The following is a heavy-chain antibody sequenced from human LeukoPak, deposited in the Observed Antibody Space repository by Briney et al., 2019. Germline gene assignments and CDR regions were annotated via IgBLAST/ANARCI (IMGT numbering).Heavy chain of an antibody. CDR1: GFIVSNNY. CDR2: IYRGGSS. Sequence: GGSLRLSCVASGFIVSNNYMSWVRQAPGMGLEWVSTIYRGGSSFYADSVKGRFTISRDNSKNTLYLQMDSLRAEDTAVYCCASDLSTWFDWGQGTQVTVAS. CDR3: ASDLSTWFD. D-gene: IGHD6-13*01. J-gene: IGHJ4*02. V-gene: IGHV3-66*01.